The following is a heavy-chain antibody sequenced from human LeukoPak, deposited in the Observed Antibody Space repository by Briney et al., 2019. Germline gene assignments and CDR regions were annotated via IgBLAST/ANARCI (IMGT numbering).Heavy chain of an antibody. CDR3: AKDLLYSSSSYSNGVDV. J-gene: IGHJ6*02. V-gene: IGHV3-23*01. D-gene: IGHD6-13*01. Sequence: GGSLRLSCAASGFTFSSYAMSWVRQAPGKGLEWVSAISGNGGSTYYAVSVKGRFTISRDNSKNTLYLQMNGLRAEDTAVYYCAKDLLYSSSSYSNGVDVWGQGTTVTVSS. CDR1: GFTFSSYA. CDR2: ISGNGGST.